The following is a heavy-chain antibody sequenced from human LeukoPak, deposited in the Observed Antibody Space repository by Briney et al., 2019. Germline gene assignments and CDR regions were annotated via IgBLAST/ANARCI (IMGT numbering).Heavy chain of an antibody. Sequence: GRSLRLSCAASGFTFSSYGMHWVRQAPGKGLEWVAVISYDGSNKYYADSVKDRFTISRDNSKNTLYLQMNSLRAEDTAVYYCAKDRGVRGVITSDSGLGMDVWGQGTTVTVSS. V-gene: IGHV3-30*18. D-gene: IGHD3-10*01. CDR3: AKDRGVRGVITSDSGLGMDV. CDR2: ISYDGSNK. CDR1: GFTFSSYG. J-gene: IGHJ6*02.